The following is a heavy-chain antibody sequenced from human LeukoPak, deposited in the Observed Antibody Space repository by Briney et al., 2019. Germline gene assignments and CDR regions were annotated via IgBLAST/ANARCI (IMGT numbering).Heavy chain of an antibody. CDR1: GGSISSYY. J-gene: IGHJ5*02. CDR2: IYYSGST. Sequence: SETLSLTCTVSGGSISSYYWSWIRQPPGKGLEWIGYIYYSGSTNYNPSLKSRVTISVDTSKNQFSLKLSSVTAADTAVYYCARVFFLYAPRGYWFDPWGQGTLVTVSS. D-gene: IGHD2/OR15-2a*01. V-gene: IGHV4-59*01. CDR3: ARVFFLYAPRGYWFDP.